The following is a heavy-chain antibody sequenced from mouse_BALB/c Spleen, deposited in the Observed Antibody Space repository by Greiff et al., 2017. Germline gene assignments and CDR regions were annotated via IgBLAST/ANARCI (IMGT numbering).Heavy chain of an antibody. Sequence: VKLQQSGAELMKPGASVKISCKATGYTFSSYWIEWVKQRPGHGLEWIGEILPGSGSTNYNEKFKGKATFTADTSSNTAYMQLSSLTSEDSAVYYCARPYYGYAFDYWGQGTTLTVSS. D-gene: IGHD1-2*01. V-gene: IGHV1-9*01. CDR2: ILPGSGST. J-gene: IGHJ2*01. CDR1: GYTFSSYW. CDR3: ARPYYGYAFDY.